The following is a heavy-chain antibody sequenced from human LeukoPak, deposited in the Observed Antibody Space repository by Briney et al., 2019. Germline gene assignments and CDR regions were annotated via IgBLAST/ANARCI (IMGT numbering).Heavy chain of an antibody. D-gene: IGHD3-10*01. CDR3: ARTESGSGSYYGFDP. J-gene: IGHJ5*02. Sequence: SATLSLTCTVSGGSIGTYYWSWIRQPLGKGLEWIGYIYFSGNTYYNPSLKSRVTISVDTSKNQFSLKLSSVTAADTAVYYCARTESGSGSYYGFDPWGQGTLVTVSS. CDR2: IYFSGNT. CDR1: GGSIGTYY. V-gene: IGHV4-59*01.